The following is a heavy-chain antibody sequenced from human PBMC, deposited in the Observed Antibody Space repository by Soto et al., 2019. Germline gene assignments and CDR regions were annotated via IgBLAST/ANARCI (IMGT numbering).Heavy chain of an antibody. V-gene: IGHV3-30*18. CDR3: AKSVCSGGSCYSGALDY. CDR2: ISYDGSNK. D-gene: IGHD2-15*01. Sequence: GGSLRLSCAASGFTFSSYGMHWVRQAPGKGLEWVAVISYDGSNKYYADSVKGRFTISRDNSKNTLYLQMNSLRAEDTAVYYCAKSVCSGGSCYSGALDYWGQGTLVTVSS. J-gene: IGHJ4*02. CDR1: GFTFSSYG.